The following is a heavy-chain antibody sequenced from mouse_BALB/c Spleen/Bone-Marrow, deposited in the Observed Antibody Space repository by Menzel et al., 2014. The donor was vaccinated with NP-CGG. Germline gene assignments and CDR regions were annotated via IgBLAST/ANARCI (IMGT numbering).Heavy chain of an antibody. CDR3: AREGGTTAYYYAMDY. J-gene: IGHJ4*01. V-gene: IGHV5-6-5*01. CDR1: GFTFSSYA. Sequence: EVKLVESGGGLVKPGGSLKLSCAASGFTFSSYAMSWVRQTPEKRLEWVASISSGGSTYYPDSVKGRFTISRDNARNILYLQMSSLGSEDTAMYYCAREGGTTAYYYAMDYWGQGTSVTVSS. CDR2: ISSGGST. D-gene: IGHD1-2*01.